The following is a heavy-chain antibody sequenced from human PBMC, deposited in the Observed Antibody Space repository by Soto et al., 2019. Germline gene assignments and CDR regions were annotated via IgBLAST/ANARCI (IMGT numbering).Heavy chain of an antibody. CDR3: ARYQYGSSWYIHSLVYGMDV. Sequence: PAGSLRLSCAASGLTFSSYGINWVRQAPGKGLEWVSSISSSSSYIYDADSVKGRFTISRDNAKNSLYLQMNSLRAEDTAVYYCARYQYGSSWYIHSLVYGMDVWGQGTTVTVSS. CDR1: GLTFSSYG. V-gene: IGHV3-21*01. CDR2: ISSSSSYI. J-gene: IGHJ6*02. D-gene: IGHD6-13*01.